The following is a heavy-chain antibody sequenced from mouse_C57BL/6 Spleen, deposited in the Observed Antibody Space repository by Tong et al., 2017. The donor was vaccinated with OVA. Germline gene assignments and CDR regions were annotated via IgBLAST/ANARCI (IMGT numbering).Heavy chain of an antibody. J-gene: IGHJ2*01. CDR1: GYTFTSYW. Sequence: VQLQESGTELVKPGASVKLSCKASGYTFTSYWMHWVKQRPGQGLEWIGNINPSNGGTNYNEKFKSKATLTVDKSSSTAYKQLSSLTSEDSAVDYCARDYYGSSWGYYFDYWGQGTTLTVSS. D-gene: IGHD1-1*01. CDR2: INPSNGGT. CDR3: ARDYYGSSWGYYFDY. V-gene: IGHV1-53*01.